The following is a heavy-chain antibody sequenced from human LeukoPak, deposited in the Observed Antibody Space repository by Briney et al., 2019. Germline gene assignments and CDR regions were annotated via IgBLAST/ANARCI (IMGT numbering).Heavy chain of an antibody. J-gene: IGHJ6*03. V-gene: IGHV5-51*01. Sequence: GESLKISCKGSGYSFTSYWIGWVRQMPGKGLEWMGIIYPGDSDTRYSPSFQGQVTISADKSISTAYLQWSSLKASDTATYYCARLFCSSTSCYSYYYYYMDVWGKGTTVTVSS. CDR3: ARLFCSSTSCYSYYYYYMDV. CDR2: IYPGDSDT. D-gene: IGHD2-2*02. CDR1: GYSFTSYW.